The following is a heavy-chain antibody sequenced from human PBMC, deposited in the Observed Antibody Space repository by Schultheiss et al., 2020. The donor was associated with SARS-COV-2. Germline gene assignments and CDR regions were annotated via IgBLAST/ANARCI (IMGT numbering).Heavy chain of an antibody. CDR3: ARWIRPPYYFDY. CDR2: IFSNDEK. Sequence: ETLSLTCTVSGGSISSYYWSWIRQPPGKALEWLAHIFSNDEKSYSTSLKSRLTISKDTSKSQVVLTMTNMDPVDTATYYCARWIRPPYYFDYWGQGTLVTVSS. CDR1: GGSISSYYW. D-gene: IGHD1-1*01. V-gene: IGHV2-26*01. J-gene: IGHJ4*02.